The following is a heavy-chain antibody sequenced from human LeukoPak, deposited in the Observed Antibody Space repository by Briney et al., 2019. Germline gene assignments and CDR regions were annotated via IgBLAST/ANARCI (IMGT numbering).Heavy chain of an antibody. J-gene: IGHJ4*02. V-gene: IGHV3-20*04. D-gene: IGHD6-13*01. Sequence: PGGSLRLSCADSGFTFDDYGMSWVRQAPGKGLEWVSGINWDGGSTFYADSVKGRFTISRDNAKNTPYLQMNSLRAEDTALYYCARDLSSSWYNFGYWGQGTLVTVSS. CDR2: INWDGGST. CDR3: ARDLSSSWYNFGY. CDR1: GFTFDDYG.